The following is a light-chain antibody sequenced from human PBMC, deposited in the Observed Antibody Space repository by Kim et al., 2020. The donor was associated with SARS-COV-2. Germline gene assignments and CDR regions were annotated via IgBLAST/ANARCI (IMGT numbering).Light chain of an antibody. Sequence: SSELTQDPAVSVALGQTVRITCQGDSLRNYYATWYQQRPGQAPVLVIYNKDNRPSGIPDRFSGSSSGNSASLTITGTQAEDEADYYCSSRDSSENHVVFG. CDR1: SLRNYY. CDR2: NKD. J-gene: IGLJ3*02. CDR3: SSRDSSENHVV. V-gene: IGLV3-19*01.